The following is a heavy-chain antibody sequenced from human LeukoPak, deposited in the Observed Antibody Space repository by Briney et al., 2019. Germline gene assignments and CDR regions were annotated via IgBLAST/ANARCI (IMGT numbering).Heavy chain of an antibody. V-gene: IGHV1-69*13. CDR1: GGTFSSYA. D-gene: IGHD3-10*01. CDR2: IIPIFGTA. Sequence: GASVKVSCKASGGTFSSYAISWVRQAPGQGLEWMGGIIPIFGTANYAQKFQGRVTITADESTSTAYMELSSLRSEDTAVYYCAGLDYYGSGSYGGGQGTLVTVSS. J-gene: IGHJ4*02. CDR3: AGLDYYGSGSYG.